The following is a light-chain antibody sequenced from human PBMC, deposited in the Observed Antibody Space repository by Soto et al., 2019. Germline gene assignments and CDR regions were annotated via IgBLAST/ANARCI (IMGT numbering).Light chain of an antibody. V-gene: IGKV1-5*03. J-gene: IGKJ2*01. CDR3: QQYHSYSYT. CDR2: KAS. Sequence: DIQMTQSPSTLSASVGDRVTITCRASQSISSWLAWYQQKPGKAPNLLIYKASRLESGVPSRFSGSGSGTEFTLTISSLQPDDFATYYCQQYHSYSYTFGRGTKVDIK. CDR1: QSISSW.